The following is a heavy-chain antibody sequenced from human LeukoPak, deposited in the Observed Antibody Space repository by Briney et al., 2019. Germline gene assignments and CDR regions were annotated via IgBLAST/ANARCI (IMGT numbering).Heavy chain of an antibody. D-gene: IGHD3-10*01. J-gene: IGHJ5*02. CDR2: IYYSGST. Sequence: PSETLSLTCTVSGGSISSSSYYWGWIRQPPGKGLEWIGSIYYSGSTYYNPSLKSRVTISVDTSKNQFSLKLSSVTAADTAVYYCARQKVVVRGVIITGTAPNWFDPWGQGTLVTVSS. V-gene: IGHV4-39*01. CDR3: ARQKVVVRGVIITGTAPNWFDP. CDR1: GGSISSSSYY.